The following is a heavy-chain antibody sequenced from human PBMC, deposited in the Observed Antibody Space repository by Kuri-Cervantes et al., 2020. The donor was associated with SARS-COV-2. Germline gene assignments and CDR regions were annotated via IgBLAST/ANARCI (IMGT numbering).Heavy chain of an antibody. V-gene: IGHV4-30-4*08. J-gene: IGHJ4*02. Sequence: SETLSLTCTVSGGSISSGDYYWSWIRQPPGKGLEWIGYIYYSGSTYYNPSLKSRVTISVDTSKNQFSQKLSSVTAADTAVYYCARDNYDFWSGASLPRYWGQGTLVTVSS. CDR2: IYYSGST. CDR3: ARDNYDFWSGASLPRY. D-gene: IGHD3-3*01. CDR1: GGSISSGDYY.